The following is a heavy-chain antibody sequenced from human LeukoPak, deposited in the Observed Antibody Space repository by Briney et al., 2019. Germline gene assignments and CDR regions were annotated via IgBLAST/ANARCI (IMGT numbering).Heavy chain of an antibody. D-gene: IGHD5-24*01. J-gene: IGHJ4*02. Sequence: GGSLRLSCAASGFSFSDYWMSWVRQAPGKGLEWVANVKPDGSEKYYVDSVKGRFTISRDNARNSLYLQMDSLRAEDTAVYYCANLWEMGYWGQGTLDTVSS. V-gene: IGHV3-7*01. CDR1: GFSFSDYW. CDR2: VKPDGSEK. CDR3: ANLWEMGY.